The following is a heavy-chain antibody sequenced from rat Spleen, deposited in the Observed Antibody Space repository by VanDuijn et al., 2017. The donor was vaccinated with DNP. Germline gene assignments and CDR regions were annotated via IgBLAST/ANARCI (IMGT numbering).Heavy chain of an antibody. CDR1: GFIFSNYY. Sequence: EVQLVESGGGSVQPGRSMKLSCAASGFIFSNYYMAWVRQAPTKGLEWIASITDGGDRTYYRDSVKGRFTISRDNAKSTLYLQMDSLRSDDTATYYCIRRTVVTGAMDAWGQGTAVAVSS. CDR2: ITDGGDRT. CDR3: IRRTVVTGAMDA. J-gene: IGHJ4*01. D-gene: IGHD1-1*01. V-gene: IGHV5-25*01.